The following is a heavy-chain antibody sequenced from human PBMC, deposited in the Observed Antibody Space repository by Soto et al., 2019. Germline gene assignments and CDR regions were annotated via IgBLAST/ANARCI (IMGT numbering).Heavy chain of an antibody. V-gene: IGHV3-74*01. CDR1: GFTFSSYW. CDR3: AREYSSSWYHKYNWFDP. CDR2: INSDGSST. D-gene: IGHD6-13*01. Sequence: GGSLRLSCAASGFTFSSYWMHWVRQAPGKGLVWVSRINSDGSSTSYADSVKGRFTISRDNAKNTLYLQMNSLRAEDTAVYYCAREYSSSWYHKYNWFDPWGQGTLVTVSS. J-gene: IGHJ5*02.